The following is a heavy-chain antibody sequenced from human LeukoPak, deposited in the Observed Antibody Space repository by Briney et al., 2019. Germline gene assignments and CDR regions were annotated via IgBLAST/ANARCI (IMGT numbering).Heavy chain of an antibody. D-gene: IGHD4-17*01. Sequence: SETLSLTCTVSGGSISSSSYYWGWIRQPPGKGLEWIGSIYYSGSTYYNPSLKSRVTISVDTSKNQFSLKLSSVTAADTAVYYCARADYGDRSQFDPWGQGTLVTVSS. CDR2: IYYSGST. CDR3: ARADYGDRSQFDP. V-gene: IGHV4-39*07. J-gene: IGHJ5*02. CDR1: GGSISSSSYY.